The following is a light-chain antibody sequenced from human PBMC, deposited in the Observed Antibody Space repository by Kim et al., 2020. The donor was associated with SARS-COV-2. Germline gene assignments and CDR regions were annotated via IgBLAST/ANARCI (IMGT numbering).Light chain of an antibody. V-gene: IGKV3-20*01. CDR1: QSVSSSY. CDR2: GAS. J-gene: IGKJ1*01. CDR3: KQYGSAPST. Sequence: EIVLTQSPGTLSLSPGERATLSCRASQSVSSSYLAWYQQKPGQAPRLLIYGASSRATGIPDRFSGSGSGTDFTLTISRLEPEDFAVYYFKQYGSAPSTFGQGTQVDIK.